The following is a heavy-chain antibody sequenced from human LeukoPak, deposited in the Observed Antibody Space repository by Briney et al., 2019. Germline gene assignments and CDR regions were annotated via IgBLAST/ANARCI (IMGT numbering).Heavy chain of an antibody. CDR2: IKQDGSEK. D-gene: IGHD3-3*01. Sequence: PGGSLRLSCAASGFTFSSYWMSWVRQAPGKGPEWVANIKQDGSEKYYVDSVKGRFTISRDNAKNSLYLQMNSLRAEDTAVYYCARAYDFWSGYHSYYFDYWGQGTLVTVSS. V-gene: IGHV3-7*01. J-gene: IGHJ4*02. CDR1: GFTFSSYW. CDR3: ARAYDFWSGYHSYYFDY.